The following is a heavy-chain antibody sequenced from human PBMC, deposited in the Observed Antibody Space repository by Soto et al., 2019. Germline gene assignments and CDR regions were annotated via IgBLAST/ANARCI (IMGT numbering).Heavy chain of an antibody. V-gene: IGHV5-51*01. CDR1: GYSFTSYW. CDR3: ARYLFNPPDYYYMDV. J-gene: IGHJ6*03. Sequence: GESLKISCKGSGYSFTSYWIGWVRQMPGKGLEWMGIIYPGDSDTRYSPSFQGQVTISADKSISTAYLQWSSLKASDTAMYYCARYLFNPPDYYYMDVWGQGTTVTVFS. CDR2: IYPGDSDT. D-gene: IGHD3-10*01.